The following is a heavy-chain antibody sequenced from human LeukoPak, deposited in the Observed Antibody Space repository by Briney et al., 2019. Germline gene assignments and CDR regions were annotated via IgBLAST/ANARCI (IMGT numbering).Heavy chain of an antibody. CDR1: GFTFSTYS. V-gene: IGHV3-21*01. J-gene: IGHJ4*02. CDR3: VTQYCSSTSCSVSDY. D-gene: IGHD2-2*01. Sequence: GGSLRVSCAASGFTFSTYSMNWVRQAPGKGLEWVSSISSSSSSIYYADSVKGRFTISRDNAKDSLHLQMNSLRAEDTAVYYCVTQYCSSTSCSVSDYWGQGTPVTVSS. CDR2: ISSSSSSI.